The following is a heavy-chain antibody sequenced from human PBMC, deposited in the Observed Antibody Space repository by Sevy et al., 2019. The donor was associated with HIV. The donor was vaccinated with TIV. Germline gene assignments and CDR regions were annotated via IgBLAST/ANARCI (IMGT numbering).Heavy chain of an antibody. V-gene: IGHV3-30-3*01. Sequence: GGSLRLSCGVSGFPFSRHAMHWVRQAPGNGLEWVAVISYDGRNQDYADSVKGRFTISRDNPMNTLHLQMNSLRVEDTALYFCAGEGGPRQIDVWGQGTTVTVSS. J-gene: IGHJ6*02. CDR3: AGEGGPRQIDV. CDR2: ISYDGRNQ. CDR1: GFPFSRHA. D-gene: IGHD3-16*01.